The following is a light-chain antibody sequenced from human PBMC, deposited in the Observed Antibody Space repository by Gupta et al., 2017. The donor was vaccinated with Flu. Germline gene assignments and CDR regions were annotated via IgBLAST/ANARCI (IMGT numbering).Light chain of an antibody. V-gene: IGKV2-28*01. CDR1: QSLLHSSGNNY. J-gene: IGKJ1*01. CDR3: RQALQAPST. CDR2: LGS. Sequence: EIVMTQSPLSLPVTPGEPASISCRSSQSLLHSSGNNYLDWYLQKPGQSPQLLIYLGSNRASGVPDRFSDSGSGTDFTLKINKVEAEDVGVYYCRQALQAPSTFGQGTKVEIK.